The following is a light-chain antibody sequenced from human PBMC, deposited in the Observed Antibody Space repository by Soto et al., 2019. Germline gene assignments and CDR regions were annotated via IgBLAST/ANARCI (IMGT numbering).Light chain of an antibody. CDR1: QSVSSSY. CDR3: QQRSKWPIT. Sequence: IVLTQAPGTLSLSPVERATLSFRSNQSVSSSYLAWYQQKPGQAPRLLIYDASNRATGIPARFSGSGSGTDFTLTISSLEPEDFAVYYCQQRSKWPITFGQGTRLEIK. V-gene: IGKV3D-20*02. J-gene: IGKJ5*01. CDR2: DAS.